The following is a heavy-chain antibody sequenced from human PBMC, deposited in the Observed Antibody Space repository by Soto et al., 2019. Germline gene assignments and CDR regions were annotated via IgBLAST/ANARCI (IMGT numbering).Heavy chain of an antibody. D-gene: IGHD5-12*01. CDR1: GFTLSSYW. CDR3: ARAIEASSNFDL. CDR2: IKQDGSEK. J-gene: IGHJ2*01. V-gene: IGHV3-7*04. Sequence: EVQLVESGGGLVQPGGSLRLSCAASGFTLSSYWMSWVRQAPGKGLEWVANIKQDGSEKYYVDSVKGRFTVSRDNAKNSLYLQVNSPRAEDTAVYYCARAIEASSNFDLWGRGTLVTVSS.